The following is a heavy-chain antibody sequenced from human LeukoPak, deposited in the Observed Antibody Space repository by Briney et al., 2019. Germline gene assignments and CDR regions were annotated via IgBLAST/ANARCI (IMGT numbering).Heavy chain of an antibody. CDR2: IYSSGYT. D-gene: IGHD6-25*01. J-gene: IGHJ6*03. CDR3: ARNERRAQKDTYYAYFYCMDV. CDR1: NGSISSHY. Sequence: PSETLSLTCTVSNGSISSHYWSWIRQPPGKGLEWIGLIYSSGYTNYNPSLKSRVTISVDTSWNQFSLKLSSATAADTAVYYCARNERRAQKDTYYAYFYCMDVWGKGSTVTVSS. V-gene: IGHV4-59*11.